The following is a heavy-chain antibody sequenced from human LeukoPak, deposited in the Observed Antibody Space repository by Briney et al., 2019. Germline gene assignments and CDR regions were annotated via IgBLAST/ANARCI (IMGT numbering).Heavy chain of an antibody. CDR1: GIAFSDVW. CDR3: AAFSKGF. CDR2: IKSKDDGGTT. Sequence: GGSLRLSCAASGIAFSDVWMTWVRQAPGKGLEWVGRIKSKDDGGTTDYAAPVKGRFSISGDDSKNTVYLQMDSLEAEDTAVYYCAAFSKGFWGQATLVTVSS. J-gene: IGHJ4*02. V-gene: IGHV3-15*01.